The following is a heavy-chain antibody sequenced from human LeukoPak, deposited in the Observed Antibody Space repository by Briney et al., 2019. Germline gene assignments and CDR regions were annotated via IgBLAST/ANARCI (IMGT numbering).Heavy chain of an antibody. D-gene: IGHD2-15*01. Sequence: GASVKVSCKASGYTFTGYYMHWVRQAPGQGLEWMGWINPNSGGTNYAQKFQGRVTMTRDTSISTAYMELSRLRSDDTAVYYCASSGPRPCSGGSCSFRFDYWGQGTLVTVSS. J-gene: IGHJ4*02. CDR2: INPNSGGT. V-gene: IGHV1-2*02. CDR1: GYTFTGYY. CDR3: ASSGPRPCSGGSCSFRFDY.